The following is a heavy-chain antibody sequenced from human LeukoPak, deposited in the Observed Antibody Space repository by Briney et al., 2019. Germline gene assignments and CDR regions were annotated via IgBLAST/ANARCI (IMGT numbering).Heavy chain of an antibody. CDR2: ISGSGGST. J-gene: IGHJ4*02. D-gene: IGHD5-12*01. V-gene: IGHV3-23*01. CDR3: ARVRGNSGYVVGDY. Sequence: GGSLRLSCAASGFTFDDYAMHWVRLAPGRGLEWVSGISGSGGSTYYADSVKGRFSISRDNSKNTLYLQMNSLRAEDTAVYSCARVRGNSGYVVGDYWGQGTLVAVSS. CDR1: GFTFDDYA.